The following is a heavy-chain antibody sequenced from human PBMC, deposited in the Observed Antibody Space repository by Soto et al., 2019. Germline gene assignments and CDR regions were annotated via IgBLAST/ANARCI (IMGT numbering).Heavy chain of an antibody. CDR3: ARDQYSGFQFHY. D-gene: IGHD5-12*01. CDR1: GGSITSGDYN. CDR2: IYYSGST. J-gene: IGHJ4*02. V-gene: IGHV4-31*03. Sequence: KSSETLSLTCTVSGGSITSGDYNWSWIRQHPGKGLEWIGYIYYSGSTYYNPSLKSRITISVDTSKNQFSLKLSSVTAADTAVYYCARDQYSGFQFHYWGQGTLVTVSS.